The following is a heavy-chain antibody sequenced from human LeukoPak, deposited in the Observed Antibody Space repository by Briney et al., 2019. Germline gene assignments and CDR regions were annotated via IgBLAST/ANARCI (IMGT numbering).Heavy chain of an antibody. Sequence: ASVKVSCKASGYTFTGYYMHWVRRAPGQGLEWMGWINPNSGGTNYAQKFQGRVTMTRDTSISTAYMELSRLRSDDTAVYYCARGLRRITMVRGVINYFDYWGQGTLVTVSS. D-gene: IGHD3-10*01. CDR1: GYTFTGYY. J-gene: IGHJ4*02. CDR3: ARGLRRITMVRGVINYFDY. V-gene: IGHV1-2*02. CDR2: INPNSGGT.